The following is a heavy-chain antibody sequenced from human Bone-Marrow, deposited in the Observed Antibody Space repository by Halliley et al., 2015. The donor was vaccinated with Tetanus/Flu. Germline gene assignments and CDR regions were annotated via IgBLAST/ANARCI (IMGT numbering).Heavy chain of an antibody. Sequence: QLVQSGAELKNPGSSVKVSCRASGDTFTKYAVNWVRQAPGQGLEWVGGITPLFNTPHYAQRFQGRVTFTADRSTSTAYMELRSLTSEDTAVYYCARDLATFNPSSFYFGIDVWGQGTTVTVSS. V-gene: IGHV1-69*06. D-gene: IGHD1-26*01. J-gene: IGHJ6*02. CDR1: GDTFTKYA. CDR3: ARDLATFNPSSFYFGIDV. CDR2: ITPLFNTP.